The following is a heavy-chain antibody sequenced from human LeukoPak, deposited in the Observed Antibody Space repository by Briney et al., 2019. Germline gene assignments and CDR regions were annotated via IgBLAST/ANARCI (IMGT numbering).Heavy chain of an antibody. Sequence: SETLSLTCTVSGGSISGSSYYWGWIRQPPGKGLEWIGYIYYSGSTYYNPSLKSRVTISVDKSKNQFSLKLSSVTAADTAVYYCARGQAGASYYWGQGTLVTVSS. J-gene: IGHJ4*02. CDR1: GGSISGSSYY. CDR3: ARGQAGASYY. D-gene: IGHD1-26*01. V-gene: IGHV4-61*05. CDR2: IYYSGST.